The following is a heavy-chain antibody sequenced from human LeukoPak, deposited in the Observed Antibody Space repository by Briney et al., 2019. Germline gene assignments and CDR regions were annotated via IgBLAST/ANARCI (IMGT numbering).Heavy chain of an antibody. Sequence: SVKVSCKASGGTFSSYAISWVRQAPGQGLEWMGRTIPILGIANYAQKFQGRVTITADKSTSTAYMELSSLRSEDTAVYYCARGAAGGTFDYWGQGTLVTVSS. CDR2: TIPILGIA. D-gene: IGHD6-13*01. J-gene: IGHJ4*02. CDR1: GGTFSSYA. CDR3: ARGAAGGTFDY. V-gene: IGHV1-69*04.